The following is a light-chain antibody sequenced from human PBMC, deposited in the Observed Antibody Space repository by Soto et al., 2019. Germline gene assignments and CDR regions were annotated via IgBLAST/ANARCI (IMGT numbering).Light chain of an antibody. Sequence: SVLTQPASVSGSPGQSITISCTGTSSDVGGYNYVSWYQQHPGKAPKLMIYDVSNRPSGVSNRFSGSKSGNTASLTISGLQAEDEADYYCSSYTSSYYVFATGTKVSAL. CDR2: DVS. J-gene: IGLJ1*01. CDR1: SSDVGGYNY. V-gene: IGLV2-14*01. CDR3: SSYTSSYYV.